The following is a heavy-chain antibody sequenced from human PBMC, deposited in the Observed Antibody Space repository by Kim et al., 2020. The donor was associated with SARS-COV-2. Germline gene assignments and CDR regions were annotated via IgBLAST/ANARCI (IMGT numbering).Heavy chain of an antibody. CDR3: ARVVGGYYPDAFDI. D-gene: IGHD3-3*01. V-gene: IGHV3-33*01. J-gene: IGHJ3*02. Sequence: GGSLRLSCAASGFTFSSFGMHWVRQAPGKGLEWVALMWYDGINKYFADSVKGRFTISRDNTMNTVYLQMNSLRAEDTAVYYCARVVGGYYPDAFDIWGQGTMVTVSS. CDR2: MWYDGINK. CDR1: GFTFSSFG.